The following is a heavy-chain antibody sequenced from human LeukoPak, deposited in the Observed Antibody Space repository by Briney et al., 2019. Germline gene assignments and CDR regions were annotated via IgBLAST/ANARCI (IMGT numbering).Heavy chain of an antibody. CDR3: ARSLVVGATYPYH. Sequence: GSPRLSCAASGFTFSSYALHWVRQAPGKGLEWVAVISYDGRSKKYADPVKGRFTISRDNSKNTLDLQMNSLRAEDTAVYYCARSLVVGATYPYHWGQGTLVTVSS. D-gene: IGHD1-26*01. CDR1: GFTFSSYA. J-gene: IGHJ5*02. V-gene: IGHV3-30*04. CDR2: ISYDGRSK.